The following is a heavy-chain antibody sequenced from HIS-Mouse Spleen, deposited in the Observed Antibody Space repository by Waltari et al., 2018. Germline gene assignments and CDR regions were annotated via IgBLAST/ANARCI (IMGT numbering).Heavy chain of an antibody. CDR1: GGSFSGYY. Sequence: QVQLQQWGAGLLKPSETLSLTCAVYGGSFSGYYWSWIRQPPGKGLEWIGEINHSGSTNYNPSLKSRVTISVDTSKNQFSLKLSSVTAADTAVYYCARGPSSYYYDSSGYYYDWGQGTLVTVSS. V-gene: IGHV4-34*01. CDR2: INHSGST. CDR3: ARGPSSYYYDSSGYYYD. D-gene: IGHD3-22*01. J-gene: IGHJ4*02.